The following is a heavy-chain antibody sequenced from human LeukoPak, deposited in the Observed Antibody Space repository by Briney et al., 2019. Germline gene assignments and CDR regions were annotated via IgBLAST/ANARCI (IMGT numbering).Heavy chain of an antibody. CDR2: ISGSGDIGDST. Sequence: GGSLRLSCVGSGFTFSSYAMGWVRQAPGRGLEWVSDISGSGDIGDSTAYADSVKGRFTITRDNSRNTLYLEMNSLRAEDTAVYYCAKYLRMRVGLPLWGQGTQVTVSS. CDR3: AKYLRMRVGLPL. D-gene: IGHD3/OR15-3a*01. J-gene: IGHJ4*02. V-gene: IGHV3-23*01. CDR1: GFTFSSYA.